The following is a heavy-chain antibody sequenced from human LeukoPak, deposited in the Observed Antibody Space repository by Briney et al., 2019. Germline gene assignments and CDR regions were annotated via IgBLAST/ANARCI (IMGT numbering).Heavy chain of an antibody. J-gene: IGHJ3*02. V-gene: IGHV3-53*01. CDR2: IYSDGST. CDR3: ARELREHGVFDI. CDR1: GFTVSSNY. D-gene: IGHD1-26*01. Sequence: GGSLRLSCAASGFTVSSNYMSWVRQAPGKGLEWVSEIYSDGSTYYAASVKGRFRISRDNSKNTVYLQMNTLRAEDTAVYYCARELREHGVFDIWGQGTMVTVSS.